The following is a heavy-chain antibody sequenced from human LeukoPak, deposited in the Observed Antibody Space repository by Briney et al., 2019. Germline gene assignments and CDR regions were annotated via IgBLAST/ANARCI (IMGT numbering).Heavy chain of an antibody. CDR2: LNPNSGNT. CDR3: ASSAGGWNYGVY. D-gene: IGHD6-19*01. Sequence: GASVKVSCKASGYTFTSYDINWVRQATGQGLEWMGWLNPNSGNTGYAQKFQGRVTITRDTSINTAYMELSRLRSDDTAVYYCASSAGGWNYGVYWGQGTLVTVSS. J-gene: IGHJ4*02. CDR1: GYTFTSYD. V-gene: IGHV1-8*03.